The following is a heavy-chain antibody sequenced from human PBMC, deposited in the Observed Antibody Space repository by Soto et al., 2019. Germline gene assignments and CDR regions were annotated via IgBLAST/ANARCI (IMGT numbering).Heavy chain of an antibody. CDR3: ARDLSH. CDR2: INSASTTT. CDR1: GFPFSSYA. J-gene: IGHJ4*02. V-gene: IGHV3-48*02. Sequence: DVQLVESGGGLVQPGGSLRLSCAASGFPFSSYAMHWVRQAPGKGLEWISYINSASTTTSHADSVKGRFTVSRDNAKNSVYLQLSSLRHEDTAVYYCARDLSHWGQGTLVTVSS.